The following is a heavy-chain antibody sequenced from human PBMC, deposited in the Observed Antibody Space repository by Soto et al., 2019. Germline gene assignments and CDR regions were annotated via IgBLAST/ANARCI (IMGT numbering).Heavy chain of an antibody. Sequence: EVQLVESGGGLVKPGGSLTLSCAASGFAFRSYNMNWVRQAPGKGLEWVASISSGISNIYYADSVKGRFTISRDNAKNSLFLQMDSLRAEDSAVYYCASATVVAATFDFWGQGTLVTVSS. CDR1: GFAFRSYN. CDR3: ASATVVAATFDF. D-gene: IGHD2-15*01. V-gene: IGHV3-21*01. CDR2: ISSGISNI. J-gene: IGHJ4*02.